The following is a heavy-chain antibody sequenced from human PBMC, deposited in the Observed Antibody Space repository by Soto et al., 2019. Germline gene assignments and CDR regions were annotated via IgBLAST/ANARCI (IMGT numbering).Heavy chain of an antibody. CDR2: MNPNSGNT. CDR3: AREIRVAAYPDY. Sequence: QVQLVQSGAEVKKPGASLKVSCKASGYTFTSYDINWVRQATGQGLEWMGWMNPNSGNTGYAQKFQGRVTMTRNTSISTAYMELSSLRSEDTAVYYCAREIRVAAYPDYGGQGTLVTVSS. J-gene: IGHJ4*02. CDR1: GYTFTSYD. D-gene: IGHD2-15*01. V-gene: IGHV1-8*01.